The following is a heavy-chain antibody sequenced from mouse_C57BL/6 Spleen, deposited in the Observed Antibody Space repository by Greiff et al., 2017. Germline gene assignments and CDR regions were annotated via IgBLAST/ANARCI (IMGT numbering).Heavy chain of an antibody. CDR3: ARRGDYGIPSWFAY. D-gene: IGHD2-1*01. CDR2: FHPYNDDT. J-gene: IGHJ3*01. CDR1: GYTFTTYP. Sequence: VQLQQSGAELVKPGASVKMSCKASGYTFTTYPIEWMKQNHGKSLEWIGNFHPYNDDTKYNAKFKGKATLTVETSSSTVYLELSRLTSDDSAVYYCARRGDYGIPSWFAYWGQGTLVTVSA. V-gene: IGHV1-47*01.